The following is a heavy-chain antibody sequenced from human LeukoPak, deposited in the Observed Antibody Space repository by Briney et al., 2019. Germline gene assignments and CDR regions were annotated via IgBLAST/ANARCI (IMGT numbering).Heavy chain of an antibody. CDR1: GFTFSSYW. CDR2: IASDGSST. J-gene: IGHJ5*02. CDR3: ARGLGRP. V-gene: IGHV3-74*01. Sequence: GGSLRLSCAASGFTFSSYWMNWVRQAPGKGLVWVSRIASDGSSTTYADSVKGRFSISRDNAKNTLYLQMNSLRAEDTAVYYCARGLGRPWGQGTLVTVSS.